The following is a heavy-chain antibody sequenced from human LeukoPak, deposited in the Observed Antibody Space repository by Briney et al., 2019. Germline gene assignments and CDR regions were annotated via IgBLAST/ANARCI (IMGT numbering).Heavy chain of an antibody. CDR3: AKDSNYYDSSGPPYYFDY. V-gene: IGHV3-30*02. J-gene: IGHJ4*02. D-gene: IGHD3-22*01. Sequence: GGSLRLSCAASGFTFSSYGMHWVRQAPGKGLEWVAFIRYDGSNKYYADSVKGRFTISRDNSKNTLYLQMNSLRAEDTAVYYCAKDSNYYDSSGPPYYFDYWGQGTLVTVSS. CDR2: IRYDGSNK. CDR1: GFTFSSYG.